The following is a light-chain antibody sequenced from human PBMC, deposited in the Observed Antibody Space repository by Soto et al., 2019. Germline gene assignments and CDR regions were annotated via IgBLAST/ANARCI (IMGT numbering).Light chain of an antibody. J-gene: IGKJ2*01. CDR2: DAS. V-gene: IGKV1-33*01. CDR1: QDIRNY. Sequence: DIQMTQSPSSLSASVGDRITITCQASQDIRNYLNWYQQKPGKAPSLLIYDASNLEAGVPSRFSGGGSGTYFTFTISSLQPEDIATYYCQQYDNLPRYTFGQGTRLEI. CDR3: QQYDNLPRYT.